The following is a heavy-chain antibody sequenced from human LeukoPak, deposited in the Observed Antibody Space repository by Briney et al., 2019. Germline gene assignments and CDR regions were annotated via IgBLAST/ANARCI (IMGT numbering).Heavy chain of an antibody. Sequence: SETLSLTCTVSGGSISSGGYYWRWIRQHPGKGLEWIGYIYYSGSTYYNPSLKSRVTTSVDTSKNQFSLKLSSVTAADTAVYYCATPGYCSGGSCPFDYWGQGTLVTVSS. V-gene: IGHV4-31*03. CDR2: IYYSGST. CDR1: GGSISSGGYY. D-gene: IGHD2-15*01. J-gene: IGHJ4*02. CDR3: ATPGYCSGGSCPFDY.